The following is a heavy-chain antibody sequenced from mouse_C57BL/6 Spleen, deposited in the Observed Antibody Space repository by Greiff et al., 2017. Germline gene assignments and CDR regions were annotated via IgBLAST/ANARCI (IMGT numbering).Heavy chain of an antibody. Sequence: QVQLQQSGAELVRPGTSVKVSCKASGYAFTNYLIEWVKQRPGQGLEWIGVINPGSGGTNYTAKFKGKATLTADKSSSTAYLQLSSLTSEDSAVYFCARRGVLLDAMDDRGQGTSVTVSS. CDR1: GYAFTNYL. D-gene: IGHD1-1*01. J-gene: IGHJ4*01. CDR2: INPGSGGT. V-gene: IGHV1-54*01. CDR3: ARRGVLLDAMDD.